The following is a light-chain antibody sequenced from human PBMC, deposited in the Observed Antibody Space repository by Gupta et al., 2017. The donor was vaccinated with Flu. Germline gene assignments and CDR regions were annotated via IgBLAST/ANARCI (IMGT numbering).Light chain of an antibody. CDR3: QQRSNWPPIT. Sequence: ATLSLSPGERDTRSCRASQSVSSYLAWYKQKPGQAPRLLIYDASNRDTGIPARFSGSGFGTDFTLTISSREQEDFAVYFCQQRSNWPPITFGQGTRMEIK. CDR2: DAS. V-gene: IGKV3-11*01. CDR1: QSVSSY. J-gene: IGKJ5*01.